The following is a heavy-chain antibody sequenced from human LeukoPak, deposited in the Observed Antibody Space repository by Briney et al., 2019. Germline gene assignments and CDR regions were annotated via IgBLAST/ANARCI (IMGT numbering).Heavy chain of an antibody. CDR3: ASNQQTGYGMDV. CDR1: GFTFSSYS. D-gene: IGHD1-14*01. V-gene: IGHV3-21*01. CDR2: ISSSSSYI. Sequence: GGSLGLSCAASGFTFSSYSMNWVRQAPGKGLEWVSSISSSSSYIYYADSVKGRFTISRDNAKNSLYLQMNSLRAEDTAVYYCASNQQTGYGMDVWGQGTTVTVSS. J-gene: IGHJ6*02.